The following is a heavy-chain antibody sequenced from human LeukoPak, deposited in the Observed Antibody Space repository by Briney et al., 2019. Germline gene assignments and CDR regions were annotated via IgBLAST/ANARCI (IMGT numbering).Heavy chain of an antibody. CDR2: IYYSGST. J-gene: IGHJ6*03. CDR3: ARSFEVRGRYYYYYYMDV. V-gene: IGHV4-59*01. D-gene: IGHD3-10*01. Sequence: RPSETLSLTCTVSGGSISSYYWSWIRQPPGKGLEWIGYIYYSGSTNYNPSLKSRVTISVDTSKNQFSLKLSSVTAADTAVYYCARSFEVRGRYYYYYYMDVWGKGTTVTVSS. CDR1: GGSISSYY.